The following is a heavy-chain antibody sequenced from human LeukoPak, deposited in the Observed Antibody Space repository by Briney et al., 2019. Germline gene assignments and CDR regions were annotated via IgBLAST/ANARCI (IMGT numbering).Heavy chain of an antibody. CDR1: GFTFSSYE. CDR2: ISSSGSTI. J-gene: IGHJ4*02. D-gene: IGHD3-10*01. V-gene: IGHV3-48*03. CDR3: ARNHYYGSGSLAI. Sequence: PGGSLRLSCAASGFTFSSYEMNWVRQAPGKGLEWVSYISSSGSTIYYADSVKGRFTISRDNAKNSLYLQMNSLRDEDTAVYYCARNHYYGSGSLAIWGQGTLVTVSS.